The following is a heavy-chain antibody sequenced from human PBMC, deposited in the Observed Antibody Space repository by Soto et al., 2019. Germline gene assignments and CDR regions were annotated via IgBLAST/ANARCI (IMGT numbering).Heavy chain of an antibody. CDR1: GFTFSSYG. CDR3: ASGAVTTRALDY. J-gene: IGHJ4*02. V-gene: IGHV3-33*01. D-gene: IGHD4-17*01. Sequence: GGSLRLSCAASGFTFSSYGMHWVRQAPGKGLEWVAVIWYDGSNKYYADSVKGRFTISRDNSKNTLYLQMNSLRAEDTAVYYCASGAVTTRALDYWGQGTLVTVSS. CDR2: IWYDGSNK.